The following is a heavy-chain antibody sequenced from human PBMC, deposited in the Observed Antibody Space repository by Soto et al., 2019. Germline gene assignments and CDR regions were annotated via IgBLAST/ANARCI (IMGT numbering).Heavy chain of an antibody. D-gene: IGHD6-13*01. J-gene: IGHJ4*02. Sequence: GGSLRLSCAASGFTFSSYGMHWVRQAPGKGLEWVAVIWYDGSNKYYADSVKGRFTISRDNSKNTLYLQMNSLRAEDTAVYYWARAAAAAGIGYWGQGTLVTVSS. CDR1: GFTFSSYG. V-gene: IGHV3-33*01. CDR2: IWYDGSNK. CDR3: ARAAAAAGIGY.